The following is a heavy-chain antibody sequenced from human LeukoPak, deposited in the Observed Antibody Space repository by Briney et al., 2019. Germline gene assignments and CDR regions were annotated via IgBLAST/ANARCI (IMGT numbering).Heavy chain of an antibody. J-gene: IGHJ4*02. V-gene: IGHV4-59*01. CDR2: IYYSGST. D-gene: IGHD4-17*01. Sequence: SETLSPTCPPPGGSISSYYWSWIRKPPGKGLEWIGYIYYSGSTNYNPSLKGRVTISVDTSKSKFSLKLSSVTAADTAVYYCARASYGKVFDYWGQGTLVTVSS. CDR3: ARASYGKVFDY. CDR1: GGSISSYY.